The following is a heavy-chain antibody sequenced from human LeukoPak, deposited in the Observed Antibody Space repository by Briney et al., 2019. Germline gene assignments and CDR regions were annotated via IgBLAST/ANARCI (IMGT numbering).Heavy chain of an antibody. J-gene: IGHJ6*02. CDR2: IYYSGST. V-gene: IGHV4-59*01. Sequence: SETLSLTCTVSGGSISSYYWIWIRQPPGKGLEWIGYIYYSGSTNYNPSLKSRVTISVDTSKNQSSLKLSSVTAADTAVYYCARKGSRGYYGMDVWGQGTTVTVSS. CDR1: GGSISSYY. D-gene: IGHD3-10*01. CDR3: ARKGSRGYYGMDV.